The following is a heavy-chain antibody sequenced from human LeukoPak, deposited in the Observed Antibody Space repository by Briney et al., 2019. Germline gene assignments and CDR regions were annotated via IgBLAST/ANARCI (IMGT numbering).Heavy chain of an antibody. J-gene: IGHJ4*02. V-gene: IGHV4-39*02. Sequence: PSETLSLTCTVSGGSISSNSYYWGWIRQPPGKGLQWIGSIYYSGSTYYNPSLKSRVTISVDTSKNQFSLKLSSVAAADTAVYYCARDVIAAPGTFDYWGQGALVTVSS. D-gene: IGHD6-13*01. CDR2: IYYSGST. CDR1: GGSISSNSYY. CDR3: ARDVIAAPGTFDY.